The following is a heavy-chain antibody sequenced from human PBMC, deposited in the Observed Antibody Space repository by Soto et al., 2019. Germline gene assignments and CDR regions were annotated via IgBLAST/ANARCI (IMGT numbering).Heavy chain of an antibody. CDR3: ARINQLQPSYGMHV. J-gene: IGHJ6*02. CDR1: GYSFTSYW. D-gene: IGHD2-2*01. Sequence: GESLKISCKASGYSFTSYWISWVRQMPGKGLEWMGRIDPSDSYIDYSPSFQGHVTVAVDKSTTTAYLQWSSLKASDTAIYYCARINQLQPSYGMHVSGPGTTLTVYS. V-gene: IGHV5-10-1*01. CDR2: IDPSDSYI.